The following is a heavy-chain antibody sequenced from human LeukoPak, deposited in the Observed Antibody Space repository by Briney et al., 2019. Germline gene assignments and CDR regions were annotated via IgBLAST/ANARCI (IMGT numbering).Heavy chain of an antibody. CDR2: NNPNSGGT. CDR1: GYTFTGYY. D-gene: IGHD2-2*01. Sequence: ASVKVSCKASGYTFTGYYMHWVRQAPGQGLEWMGWNNPNSGGTNYAQTFQGRVTMTRDTSITTAYMELSRLRSDDTAVYYCARLVPAGNYYYFGMDVWGQGTTVIVSS. V-gene: IGHV1-2*02. CDR3: ARLVPAGNYYYFGMDV. J-gene: IGHJ6*02.